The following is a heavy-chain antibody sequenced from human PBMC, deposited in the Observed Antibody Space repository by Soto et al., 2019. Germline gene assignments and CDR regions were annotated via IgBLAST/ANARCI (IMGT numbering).Heavy chain of an antibody. CDR2: IYPGDSET. Sequence: PVESLKISCQASGYAFTSYWISWGRQMPVKGLEWMGIIYPGDSETRYSPSFQGQVTISADKSITTAYLQWSSLKASDTAMYFCARGYCTTTICDPWFDPWGQGTLVTAPQ. CDR3: ARGYCTTTICDPWFDP. CDR1: GYAFTSYW. J-gene: IGHJ5*02. V-gene: IGHV5-51*01. D-gene: IGHD2-2*01.